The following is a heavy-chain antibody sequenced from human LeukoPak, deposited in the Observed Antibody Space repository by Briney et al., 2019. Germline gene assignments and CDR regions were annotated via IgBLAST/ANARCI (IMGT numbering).Heavy chain of an antibody. CDR3: ARGDPEYYDSSGYYFDY. CDR1: GGTFSSYA. J-gene: IGHJ4*02. CDR2: IIPIFGTA. V-gene: IGHV1-69*05. Sequence: SVKVSCKASGGTFSSYAISWVRQAPGQGLEWMGGIIPIFGTANYAQRFQGRVTITTDESTSTAYMELGSLRSEDTAVYYCARGDPEYYDSSGYYFDYWGQGTLVTVSS. D-gene: IGHD3-22*01.